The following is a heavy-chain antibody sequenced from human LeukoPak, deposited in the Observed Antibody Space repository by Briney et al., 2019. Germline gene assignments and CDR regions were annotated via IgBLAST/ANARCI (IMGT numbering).Heavy chain of an antibody. CDR1: GGSFSGYY. CDR2: IYYSGST. J-gene: IGHJ4*02. D-gene: IGHD5-24*01. Sequence: SETLSLTCAVYGGSFSGYYWSWIRQHPGKGLEWIGYIYYSGSTYYNPSLKSRVTISVDTSKNQFSLKLSSVTAADTAVYYCARGGVEMATISRGYYFDYWGQGTLVTVSS. V-gene: IGHV4-31*11. CDR3: ARGGVEMATISRGYYFDY.